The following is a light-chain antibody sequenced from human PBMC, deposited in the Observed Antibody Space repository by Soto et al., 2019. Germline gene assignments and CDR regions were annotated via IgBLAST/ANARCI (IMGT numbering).Light chain of an antibody. CDR3: QAWDSSSWM. Sequence: SYELTQPPSVSVSPGQTASITCSGDKLGDKYACWYQQKPGQSPVLVIYQDSKRPSGIPERFSCSNSGNTATLTISGTQAMDEADYYCQAWDSSSWMFGGGTKLTVL. V-gene: IGLV3-1*01. J-gene: IGLJ3*02. CDR2: QDS. CDR1: KLGDKY.